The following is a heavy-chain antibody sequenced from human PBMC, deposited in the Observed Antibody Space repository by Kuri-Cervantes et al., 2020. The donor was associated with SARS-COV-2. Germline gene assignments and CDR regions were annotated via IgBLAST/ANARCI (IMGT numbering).Heavy chain of an antibody. CDR2: IRYDGSNK. V-gene: IGHV3-30*02. CDR1: GFTFSNSW. Sequence: GESLKISCAASGFTFSNSWMSWVRQAPGKGLEWVAFIRYDGSNKYYADSVKGRFTISRDNSKNTLYLQMNSLRAEDTAVYYCAKEGGQKSDYMRYYYYYYMDVWGKGPRSPSP. D-gene: IGHD4-17*01. CDR3: AKEGGQKSDYMRYYYYYYMDV. J-gene: IGHJ6*03.